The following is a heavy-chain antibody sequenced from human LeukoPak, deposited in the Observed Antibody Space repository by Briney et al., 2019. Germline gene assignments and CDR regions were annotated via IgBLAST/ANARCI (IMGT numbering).Heavy chain of an antibody. V-gene: IGHV1-8*01. J-gene: IGHJ3*02. CDR2: MNPNSGNT. CDR3: ARVRTAMVKSVGGAFDI. Sequence: ASVKVSCKASGYTFTSYDINWVRQATGHGLEWMGWMNPNSGNTGYAQKFQGRVTMTRNTSISTAYMELSSLRSEDTAVYYCARVRTAMVKSVGGAFDIWGQGTMVTVSS. CDR1: GYTFTSYD. D-gene: IGHD5-18*01.